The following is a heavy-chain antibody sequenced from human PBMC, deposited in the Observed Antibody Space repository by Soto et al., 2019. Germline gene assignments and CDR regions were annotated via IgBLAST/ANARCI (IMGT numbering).Heavy chain of an antibody. Sequence: QVQLQESGPGLVKPSETLSLTCTVSGVSFSTYYWSXIXXXXGKGLEWIGYIYYSGSSNYNPSLKSRVTISVDTSKNQLSLKLSSVTAADTAVYYCARDQGGPFDYWGQGTQVTVSS. J-gene: IGHJ4*02. D-gene: IGHD2-15*01. CDR2: IYYSGSS. V-gene: IGHV4-59*01. CDR3: ARDQGGPFDY. CDR1: GVSFSTYY.